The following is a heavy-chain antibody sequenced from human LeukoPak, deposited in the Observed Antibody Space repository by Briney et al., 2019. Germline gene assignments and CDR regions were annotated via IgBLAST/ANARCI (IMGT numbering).Heavy chain of an antibody. Sequence: SETLSLTCTVSGGSVSSGSYYWSWNRQPPGKGLEWIGYIYYSGSTNYNPSLKSRVTISVDTSKNQFSLKLSSVTAADTAVYYCARGTRYCSSTSCYRPLDYWGQGTLVTVSS. J-gene: IGHJ4*02. V-gene: IGHV4-61*01. CDR3: ARGTRYCSSTSCYRPLDY. CDR2: IYYSGST. D-gene: IGHD2-2*01. CDR1: GGSVSSGSYY.